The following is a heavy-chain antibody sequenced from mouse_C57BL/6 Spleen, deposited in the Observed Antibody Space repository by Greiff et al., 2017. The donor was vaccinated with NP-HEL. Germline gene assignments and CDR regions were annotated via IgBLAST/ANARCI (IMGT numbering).Heavy chain of an antibody. CDR2: ISSGSSTI. V-gene: IGHV5-17*03. Sequence: EVMLVESGGGLVKPGGSLKLSCAASGFTFSDYGMHWVRQAPVKGLEWVAYISSGSSTIYYADTVKGRFTISRDNARNTLYLQMSSLKSEDTAMYYCTRGLAPYYFDYWGQGTTLTVSS. CDR3: TRGLAPYYFDY. CDR1: GFTFSDYG. J-gene: IGHJ2*01.